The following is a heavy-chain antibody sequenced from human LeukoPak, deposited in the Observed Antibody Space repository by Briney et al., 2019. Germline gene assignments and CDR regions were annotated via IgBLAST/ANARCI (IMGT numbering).Heavy chain of an antibody. J-gene: IGHJ6*03. CDR3: ARDAPRSPKPNYYYYYMDV. CDR2: ISSSSSYI. Sequence: GGSLRLSCAASGFTFSSYSMNWVRQAPGKGLEWVSSISSSSSYIYYADSVKGRFTISRDNAKNSLYLQMNSLRAEDTAVYYCARDAPRSPKPNYYYYYMDVWGKGTTVTVSS. CDR1: GFTFSSYS. D-gene: IGHD2-8*01. V-gene: IGHV3-21*01.